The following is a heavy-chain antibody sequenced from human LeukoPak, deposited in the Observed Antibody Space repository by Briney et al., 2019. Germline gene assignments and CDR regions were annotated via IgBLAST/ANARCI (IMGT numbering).Heavy chain of an antibody. Sequence: PGGSLRLSCAASGFTFSSYGMSWVRQAPGKGLEWVSAISGSGGSTYYADSVKGRFTISRDNSKNTLYLQMNSLRAEDTAVYYCAKFGGATMVRGVIPAWGQGTLVTVSP. CDR3: AKFGGATMVRGVIPA. CDR1: GFTFSSYG. J-gene: IGHJ4*02. D-gene: IGHD3-10*01. V-gene: IGHV3-23*01. CDR2: ISGSGGST.